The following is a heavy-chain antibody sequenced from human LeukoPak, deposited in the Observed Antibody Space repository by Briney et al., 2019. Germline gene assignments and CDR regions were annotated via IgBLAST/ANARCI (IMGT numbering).Heavy chain of an antibody. CDR1: GYTFTGYY. CDR2: INPNSGGT. Sequence: GASVKVSCKASGYTFTGYYMHWVRQAPGQGLEWMGWINPNSGGTNYAQKFQGRVTMTRDTSISTAYMELSSLRSDDTAVYYCARDVFGELLMSHWFDPWGQGALVTVSP. J-gene: IGHJ5*02. V-gene: IGHV1-2*02. CDR3: ARDVFGELLMSHWFDP. D-gene: IGHD3-10*02.